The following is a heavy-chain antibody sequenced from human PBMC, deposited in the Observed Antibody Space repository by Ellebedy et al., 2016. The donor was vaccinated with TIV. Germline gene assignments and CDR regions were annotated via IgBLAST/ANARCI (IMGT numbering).Heavy chain of an antibody. Sequence: GESLKISCAASGFTFSGYYMSWFRQGQGKGLEWVSYISYSGDLMYYADSVKGRFTTSRDNSGNSLYLQMNSLRAEDTAVYYCARLGVIAAAGASDYWGQGTLVSVSS. CDR3: ARLGVIAAAGASDY. D-gene: IGHD6-13*01. CDR2: ISYSGDLM. V-gene: IGHV3-11*01. CDR1: GFTFSGYY. J-gene: IGHJ4*02.